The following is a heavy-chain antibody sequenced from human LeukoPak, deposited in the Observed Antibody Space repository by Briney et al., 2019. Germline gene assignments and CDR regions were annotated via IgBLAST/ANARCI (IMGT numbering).Heavy chain of an antibody. D-gene: IGHD3-22*01. V-gene: IGHV4-31*03. CDR1: GGSISSGGYY. CDR2: IYYSGST. Sequence: SETLSLTCTVSGGSISSGGYYWSWIRQHPGKGLEWIGYIYYSGSTYYNPSLKSRVTISVDTSKNQFSLKLSSVTAADTAVYYCARVSSGYHLDYWGQGTLVTVPS. J-gene: IGHJ4*02. CDR3: ARVSSGYHLDY.